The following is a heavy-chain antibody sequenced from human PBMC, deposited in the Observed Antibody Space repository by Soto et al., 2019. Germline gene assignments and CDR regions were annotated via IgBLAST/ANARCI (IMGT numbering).Heavy chain of an antibody. J-gene: IGHJ3*02. CDR3: AGVRSSGSYPSSSDAFDI. CDR1: GGTFSSYA. CDR2: IIPIFGTA. Sequence: SVKVSCKASGGTFSSYAISWVRQAPGQGLEWMGGIIPIFGTANYAQKFQGRVTITADESTSTAYMELSSLRSEDTAVYYCAGVRSSGSYPSSSDAFDIWGQGTMVTVSS. D-gene: IGHD3-10*01. V-gene: IGHV1-69*13.